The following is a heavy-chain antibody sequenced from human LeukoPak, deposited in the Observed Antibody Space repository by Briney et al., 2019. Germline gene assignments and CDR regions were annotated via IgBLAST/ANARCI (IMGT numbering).Heavy chain of an antibody. D-gene: IGHD2-21*02. CDR2: INQDGSEK. J-gene: IGHJ3*01. CDR3: ARDRCEVTVSPSALDV. CDR1: GFTFRNYS. Sequence: GGSLRLSCAASGFTFRNYSMTWVRQAPGKGLEWVANINQDGSEKYYVDSVKGRFTIYRDNAKNSLYLEMNSLRAEDTAVFYCARDRCEVTVSPSALDVWGHGTMVTVSS. V-gene: IGHV3-7*05.